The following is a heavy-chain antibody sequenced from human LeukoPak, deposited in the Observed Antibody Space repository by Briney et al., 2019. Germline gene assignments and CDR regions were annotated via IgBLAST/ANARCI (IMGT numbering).Heavy chain of an antibody. CDR1: GGSFSGYY. D-gene: IGHD2-2*01. CDR2: ISHSGST. J-gene: IGHJ4*02. V-gene: IGHV4-34*01. CDR3: ARGQKRGYCSSTSCYARYYFDY. Sequence: SETLSLTCAVYGGSFSGYYWSWIRQPPGKGLEWIGEISHSGSTNYNPSLKSRVTISVDTSKNQFSLKLSSVTAADTAVYYCARGQKRGYCSSTSCYARYYFDYWGQGTLVTVSS.